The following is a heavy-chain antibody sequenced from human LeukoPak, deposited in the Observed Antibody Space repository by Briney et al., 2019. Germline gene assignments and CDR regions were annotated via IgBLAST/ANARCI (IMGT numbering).Heavy chain of an antibody. CDR3: AREQKDYDFWSGYYNGYFDY. J-gene: IGHJ4*02. D-gene: IGHD3-3*01. CDR2: ISSSSSYI. Sequence: GGSLRLSCAASGFTFSSYSMNWVRQAPGKGLEWVSSISSSSSYIYYADSVKGQFTISRDNAKNSLYLQMNSLRAEDTAVYYCAREQKDYDFWSGYYNGYFDYWGQGTLVTVSS. CDR1: GFTFSSYS. V-gene: IGHV3-21*01.